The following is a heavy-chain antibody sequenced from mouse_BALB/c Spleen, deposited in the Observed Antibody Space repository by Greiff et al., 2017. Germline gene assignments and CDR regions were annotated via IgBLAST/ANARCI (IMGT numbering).Heavy chain of an antibody. D-gene: IGHD2-3*01. CDR1: GYTFTSYW. Sequence: QVQLQQSGAELVKPGASVKLSCKASGYTFTSYWMHWVKQRPGQGLEWIGEINPSNGRTNYNEKFKSKATLTVDKSSSTAYMQLSSLTSEDSAVYYCARVGDGYPDYWGQGTTLTVSS. CDR2: INPSNGRT. CDR3: ARVGDGYPDY. V-gene: IGHV1S81*02. J-gene: IGHJ2*01.